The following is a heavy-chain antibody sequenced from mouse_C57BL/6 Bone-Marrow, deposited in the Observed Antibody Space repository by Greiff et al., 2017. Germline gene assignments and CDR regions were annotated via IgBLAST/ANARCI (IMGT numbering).Heavy chain of an antibody. D-gene: IGHD2-3*01. J-gene: IGHJ3*01. CDR1: GYTFTSYT. V-gene: IGHV1-4*01. Sequence: LVESGAELARPGASVKMSCKASGYTFTSYTMHWVKRRPGQGLEWIGYINPSSGYTKYNQKFKDKATLHADKSSSTAYMQLSSLTSEESAVYYCARNDCYPAWFAYWGQGTLVTVSA. CDR2: INPSSGYT. CDR3: ARNDCYPAWFAY.